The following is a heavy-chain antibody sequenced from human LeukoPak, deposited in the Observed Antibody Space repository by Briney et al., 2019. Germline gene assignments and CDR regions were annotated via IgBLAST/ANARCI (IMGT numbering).Heavy chain of an antibody. CDR3: TREAGDRVDY. CDR2: IRMKASGATT. V-gene: IGHV3-49*03. D-gene: IGHD4-17*01. CDR1: GFTFVDHA. Sequence: GGSLRLSCTASGFTFVDHAMSWFRQAPGKGLEWVGFIRMKASGATTEYAASVKGRFTMSRDDSKNIAFLQMNSLKTEDTAVYYCTREAGDRVDYWGQGTLVIVSS. J-gene: IGHJ4*02.